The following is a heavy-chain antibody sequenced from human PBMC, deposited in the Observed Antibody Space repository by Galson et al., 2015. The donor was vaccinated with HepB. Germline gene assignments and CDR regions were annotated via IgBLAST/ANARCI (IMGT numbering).Heavy chain of an antibody. D-gene: IGHD3-3*01. CDR2: IWYDGSNK. CDR3: ARELDTYYDFWSGPYYYYYYGMDV. CDR1: GFTFSSYG. J-gene: IGHJ6*02. V-gene: IGHV3-33*01. Sequence: SLRLSCAASGFTFSSYGMHWVRPAPGKGLEWVAVIWYDGSNKYYADSVKGRFTISRDNSKNTLYLQMNSLRAEDTAVYYCARELDTYYDFWSGPYYYYYYGMDVWGQGTTVTVSS.